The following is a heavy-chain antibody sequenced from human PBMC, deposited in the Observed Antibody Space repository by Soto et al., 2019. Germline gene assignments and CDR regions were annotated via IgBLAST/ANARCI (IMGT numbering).Heavy chain of an antibody. Sequence: QVQLVQSGAEVKKPGASVKVSCKASGYTFTSYDINWVRQATGQGLEWMGWMNPNSGNTGYAQKFQGRVTMTRNTSISTAYMELSSLRSEDTAVYYCVRGGIAAADESYYYYYGMDVWGQGTTVTVSS. CDR2: MNPNSGNT. CDR3: VRGGIAAADESYYYYYGMDV. D-gene: IGHD6-13*01. J-gene: IGHJ6*02. V-gene: IGHV1-8*01. CDR1: GYTFTSYD.